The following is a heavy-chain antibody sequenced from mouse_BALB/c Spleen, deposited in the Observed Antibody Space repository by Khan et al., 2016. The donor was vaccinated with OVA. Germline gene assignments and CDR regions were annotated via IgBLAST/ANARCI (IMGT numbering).Heavy chain of an antibody. J-gene: IGHJ3*01. V-gene: IGHV1S81*02. CDR3: TRSGWAAFAY. CDR2: INPSNGGT. D-gene: IGHD1-1*02. Sequence: QVQLQQPGAELVKPGASVKLSCKASGYTFTSYYIYWVKQRPGQGLEWIGWINPSNGGTYFNEKFESKATLTVDKSSSTAFMQVSSLTSEDSAVYYCTRSGWAAFAYWGQGTLVTVSA. CDR1: GYTFTSYY.